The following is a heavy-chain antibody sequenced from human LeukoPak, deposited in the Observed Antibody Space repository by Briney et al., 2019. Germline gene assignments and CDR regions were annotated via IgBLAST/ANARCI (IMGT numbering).Heavy chain of an antibody. CDR2: IRYDGSNK. J-gene: IGHJ6*03. Sequence: GGSLRLSCAASGFTFSSYGMHWVRQAPGKGLEWVAFIRYDGSNKYYADSVKGRFTISRDNSKNTLYLQMNSPRAEDTAVYYCAKDSTIAAAYYYYMDVWGKGTTVTISS. CDR1: GFTFSSYG. CDR3: AKDSTIAAAYYYYMDV. D-gene: IGHD6-13*01. V-gene: IGHV3-30*02.